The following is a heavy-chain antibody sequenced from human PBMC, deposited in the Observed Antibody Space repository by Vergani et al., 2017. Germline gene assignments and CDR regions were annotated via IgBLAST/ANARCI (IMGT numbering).Heavy chain of an antibody. CDR1: GGSFSGYY. Sequence: QVQLQQWGAGLLKPSETLSLTCAVYGGSFSGYYWSWIRQPPGKGLEWIGGINHSGSTNYNPSLKSRVTISVDTSKNQFSLKLSSVTAADTAVYYCARAQTYCSGGSCYSGSAFDIWGQGTMVTVSS. D-gene: IGHD2-15*01. CDR2: INHSGST. J-gene: IGHJ3*02. CDR3: ARAQTYCSGGSCYSGSAFDI. V-gene: IGHV4-34*01.